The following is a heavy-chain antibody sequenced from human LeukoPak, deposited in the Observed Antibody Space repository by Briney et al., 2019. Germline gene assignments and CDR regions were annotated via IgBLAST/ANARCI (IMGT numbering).Heavy chain of an antibody. CDR1: GFTVSSNY. J-gene: IGHJ4*02. D-gene: IGHD4-17*01. CDR2: IYSGGST. V-gene: IGHV3-53*01. CDR3: ARVFSYGDPEVYYFDY. Sequence: GGSLRLSCAASGFTVSSNYMSWVRQAPGKGLEWVSVIYSGGSTYYADSVKGRFTISRDNSKNTLYLQMNSLRAEDTAVYYCARVFSYGDPEVYYFDYWGQGTLVTVSS.